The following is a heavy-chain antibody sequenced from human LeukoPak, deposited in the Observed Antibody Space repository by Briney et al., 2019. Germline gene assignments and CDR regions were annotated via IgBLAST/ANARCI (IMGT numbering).Heavy chain of an antibody. CDR3: ARGFDFWSGIKIDY. CDR2: INPNSGGT. V-gene: IGHV1-2*02. Sequence: GSVKVSCKASGYTFTGYYMHWARQAPGQGLGWMGWINPNSGGTNYAQKFQGRVTMTRDTSISTAYMELSRLRSDDTAVYYCARGFDFWSGIKIDYWGQGTLVTVSS. J-gene: IGHJ4*02. D-gene: IGHD3-3*01. CDR1: GYTFTGYY.